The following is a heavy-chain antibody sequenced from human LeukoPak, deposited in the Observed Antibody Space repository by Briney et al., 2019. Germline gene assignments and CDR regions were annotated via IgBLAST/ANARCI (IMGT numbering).Heavy chain of an antibody. CDR1: GFSFSTYN. J-gene: IGHJ4*02. Sequence: GGSLRLSCAASGFSFSTYNMNWVRQAPGKGLEWVSYISSSGSTIYYADSVKGRFTISRDNAKNSLYLQMNSLRAEDTAVYYCARDSGGYCTNGLCSTFDYWGQGTLVTVSS. CDR3: ARDSGGYCTNGLCSTFDY. V-gene: IGHV3-48*03. CDR2: ISSSGSTI. D-gene: IGHD2-8*01.